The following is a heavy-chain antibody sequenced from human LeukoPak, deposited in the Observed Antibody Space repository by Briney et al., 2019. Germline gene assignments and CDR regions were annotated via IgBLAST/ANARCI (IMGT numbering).Heavy chain of an antibody. Sequence: PGGSLRLSCAASGFTFSSYSMNWVRQAPGKGLEWVSYISSSGSTIYYADSVKGRFTISRDNAKNSLYLQMNSLRDEDTAVYYCAREARGGSYWVYDYWGQGTLVTVSS. D-gene: IGHD1-26*01. CDR1: GFTFSSYS. CDR2: ISSSGSTI. CDR3: AREARGGSYWVYDY. V-gene: IGHV3-48*02. J-gene: IGHJ4*02.